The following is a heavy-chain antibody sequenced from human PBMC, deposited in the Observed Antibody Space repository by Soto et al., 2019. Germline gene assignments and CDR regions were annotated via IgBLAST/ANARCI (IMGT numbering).Heavy chain of an antibody. D-gene: IGHD2-21*02. CDR3: TSVLRGDVYYCGMDV. CDR2: IRSKAYGGTT. J-gene: IGHJ6*02. V-gene: IGHV3-49*03. Sequence: HPGGSLRLSCTASGFTRGDYAISWFRQAPGKGLEWVGFIRSKAYGGTTEYAASVKGRFTISRDDSKSIAYLQMNSLKTEDTAVYYCTSVLRGDVYYCGMDVWGQGTTVTVSS. CDR1: GFTRGDYA.